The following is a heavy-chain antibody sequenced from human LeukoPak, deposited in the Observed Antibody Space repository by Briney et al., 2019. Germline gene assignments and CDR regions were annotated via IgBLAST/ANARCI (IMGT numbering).Heavy chain of an antibody. CDR3: ARESFAARWD. CDR1: GFTFSSYW. J-gene: IGHJ4*02. Sequence: PGGSLRLSCAASGFTFSSYWMTGVRQAPGKGLEWVANIKRDGSAKYYVDSVKGRFTISRDNAKNSLYLQMNSLTAEDTAVYYCARESFAARWDWGQGTLVTVSS. CDR2: IKRDGSAK. D-gene: IGHD6-6*01. V-gene: IGHV3-7*01.